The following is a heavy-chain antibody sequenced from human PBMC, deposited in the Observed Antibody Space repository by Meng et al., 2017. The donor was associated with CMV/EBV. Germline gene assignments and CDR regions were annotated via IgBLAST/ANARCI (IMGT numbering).Heavy chain of an antibody. CDR3: ARGMMDDYGGIYDAFDI. Sequence: LSCAVYGGSFSGYYWSWIRQPPGKGLEWIGEINHSGSTNYNPSLKSRVTISVDTSKNQFSLKLSSVTAADTAVYYCARGMMDDYGGIYDAFDIWGQGTMVTVSS. CDR2: INHSGST. V-gene: IGHV4-34*01. CDR1: GGSFSGYY. D-gene: IGHD4/OR15-4a*01. J-gene: IGHJ3*02.